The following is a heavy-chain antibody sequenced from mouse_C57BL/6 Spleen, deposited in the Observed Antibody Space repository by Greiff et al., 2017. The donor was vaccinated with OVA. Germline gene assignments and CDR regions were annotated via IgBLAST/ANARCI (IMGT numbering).Heavy chain of an antibody. CDR1: GYAFTNYL. J-gene: IGHJ2*01. D-gene: IGHD2-3*01. V-gene: IGHV1-54*01. CDR3: ARDGPYYFDY. CDR2: INPGSGGT. Sequence: VQLQQSGAELVRPGTSVKVSCKASGYAFTNYLIEWVKQRPGQGLEWIGVINPGSGGTNYNEKFKGKATLTADKSSSTAYMQLSSLTSEDSAVYFCARDGPYYFDYWGQGTTLTVSS.